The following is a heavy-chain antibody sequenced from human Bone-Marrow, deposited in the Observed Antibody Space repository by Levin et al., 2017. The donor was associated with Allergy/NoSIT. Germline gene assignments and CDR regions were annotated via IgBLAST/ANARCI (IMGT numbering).Heavy chain of an antibody. CDR2: INPNSGDT. Sequence: QGLEWMGWINPNSGDTGYAQKFEVRVTMTRDTSRSTAYLELTGLRSEDTAVYYCARGFGMSGMDVWGQGTTVIVSS. V-gene: IGHV1-8*01. D-gene: IGHD3-10*01. J-gene: IGHJ6*02. CDR3: ARGFGMSGMDV.